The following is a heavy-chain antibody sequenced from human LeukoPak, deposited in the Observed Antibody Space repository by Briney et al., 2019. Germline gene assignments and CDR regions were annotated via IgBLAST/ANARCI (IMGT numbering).Heavy chain of an antibody. CDR3: ARGIGAADF. CDR1: GGSIGSRNW. V-gene: IGHV4-4*02. D-gene: IGHD3-16*01. Sequence: SETLSLTCAVSGGSIGSRNWWSWVRQPPGKGLQWIGEIYQSGSSIYNPSLRSRVSMSVDKSKDQLSLKLSSVTAADTAVYYCARGIGAADFWGQGILVTVSS. CDR2: IYQSGSS. J-gene: IGHJ4*02.